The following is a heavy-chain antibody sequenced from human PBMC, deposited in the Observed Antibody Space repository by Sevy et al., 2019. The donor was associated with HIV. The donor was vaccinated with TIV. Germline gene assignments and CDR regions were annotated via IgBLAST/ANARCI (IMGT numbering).Heavy chain of an antibody. CDR1: GFTFSSYA. CDR2: ISGSGGTT. D-gene: IGHD3-22*01. J-gene: IGHJ4*02. CDR3: ARSDDSSGYYLYYFEY. V-gene: IGHV3-23*01. Sequence: GGSLRLSCAASGFTFSSYAVSGVRQAPGKGLEWVSFISGSGGTTYYADSVKGRFTISRDNSKNILYLQMNSLRAEDTAVYYCARSDDSSGYYLYYFEYWGQGTVVTVSS.